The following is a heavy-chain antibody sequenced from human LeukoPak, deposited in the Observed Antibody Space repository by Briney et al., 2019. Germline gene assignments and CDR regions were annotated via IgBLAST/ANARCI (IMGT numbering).Heavy chain of an antibody. CDR2: INWNGGST. V-gene: IGHV3-20*04. J-gene: IGHJ4*02. CDR1: GFTFDDYG. Sequence: GGSLRLSCAASGFTFDDYGMSWVRQAPGKGLEWVSGINWNGGSTGYADSVKGRFTISRDNAKNSLYLQMNSLRAEDTALYYCARAIPPHCSSTSCYLDYWGQGTLVTASS. CDR3: ARAIPPHCSSTSCYLDY. D-gene: IGHD2-2*01.